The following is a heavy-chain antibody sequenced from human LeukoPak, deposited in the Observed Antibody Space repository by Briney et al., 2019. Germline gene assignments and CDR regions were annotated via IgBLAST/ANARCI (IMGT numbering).Heavy chain of an antibody. Sequence: GSLRLSCATSGFPFSSYAMHWVRQAPGKGLEWVALISYDGSNKYYADSVKGRFTISRDNSKNTLYLQMNSLRAEDTAVYYCAREYSSSTGKASDYWGQGTLVTVSS. J-gene: IGHJ4*02. D-gene: IGHD6-6*01. CDR1: GFPFSSYA. V-gene: IGHV3-30-3*01. CDR3: AREYSSSTGKASDY. CDR2: ISYDGSNK.